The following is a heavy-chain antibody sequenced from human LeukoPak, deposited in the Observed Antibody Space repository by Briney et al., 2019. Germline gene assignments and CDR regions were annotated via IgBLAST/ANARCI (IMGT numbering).Heavy chain of an antibody. J-gene: IGHJ4*02. CDR3: ARQVYMITFGGVIGLSPDY. Sequence: SETLSLTCTVSVGSISSSSYYWGWIRQPPGKGLEWIGSIYYSGSTYYNPSLKSRVTISVDTSKNQFSLKLSSVTAADTAVYYCARQVYMITFGGVIGLSPDYWGQGTLVTVSS. CDR2: IYYSGST. D-gene: IGHD3-16*02. CDR1: VGSISSSSYY. V-gene: IGHV4-39*01.